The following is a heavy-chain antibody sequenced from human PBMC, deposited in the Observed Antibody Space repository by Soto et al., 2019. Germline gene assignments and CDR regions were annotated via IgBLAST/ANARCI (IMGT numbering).Heavy chain of an antibody. CDR2: ISAYNGNT. J-gene: IGHJ6*02. D-gene: IGHD2-21*02. Sequence: QVQLVQSGAEVKKPGASVKVSCKASGYTFSSYGISWVRQAPVQGLEWMGWISAYNGNTNYAQKLQGRVTMTTDTPTSTAYMELRTLRPDDTAVYYCASSYCGGDCSVLYYYYGMDVWGQGTTVTVSS. V-gene: IGHV1-18*01. CDR3: ASSYCGGDCSVLYYYYGMDV. CDR1: GYTFSSYG.